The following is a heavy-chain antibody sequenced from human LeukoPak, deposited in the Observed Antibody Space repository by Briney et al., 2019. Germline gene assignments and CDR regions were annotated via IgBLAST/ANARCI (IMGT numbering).Heavy chain of an antibody. CDR1: GFTFSSYG. D-gene: IGHD2-8*02. V-gene: IGHV3-33*01. CDR3: ARDSGGPFDY. Sequence: GGSLRLSCAASGFTFSSYGMHWVRQAPGKGLEWVAVIWYDGSNKYYADSVKGQFTISRDNSKNTLYLQMNSLRAEGTAVYYCARDSGGPFDYWGQGTLVTVSS. J-gene: IGHJ4*02. CDR2: IWYDGSNK.